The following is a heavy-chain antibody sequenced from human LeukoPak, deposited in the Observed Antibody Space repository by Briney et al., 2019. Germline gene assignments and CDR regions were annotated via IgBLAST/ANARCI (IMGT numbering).Heavy chain of an antibody. V-gene: IGHV4-59*08. CDR2: IYYSGST. D-gene: IGHD3-16*02. CDR3: AGGDDYVWGSYRPLWDY. CDR1: GGSISSFY. J-gene: IGHJ4*02. Sequence: PSETLSLTCTVSGGSISSFYWSWIRQPPGKGLEWIGYIYYSGSTNYNPSLKSRVTISVDTFKNQFSLKLSSVTAADTAVYYCAGGDDYVWGSYRPLWDYWGQGTLVTVSS.